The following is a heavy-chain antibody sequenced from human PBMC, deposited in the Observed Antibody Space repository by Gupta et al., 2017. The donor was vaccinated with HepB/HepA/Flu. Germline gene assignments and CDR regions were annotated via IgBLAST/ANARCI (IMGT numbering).Heavy chain of an antibody. CDR3: AREPHRGIDY. J-gene: IGHJ4*02. V-gene: IGHV1-69*04. Sequence: QVQLVQSGAEVKKPGSSVKVSCKASGGTFSSYAISWVRQAPGQGLEWMGRIIPIIGIANDAQKFQGRVTITADKSTSTAYMELSSLRSEDTAVYYCAREPHRGIDYWGQGTLVTVSS. D-gene: IGHD1-14*01. CDR2: IIPIIGIA. CDR1: GGTFSSYA.